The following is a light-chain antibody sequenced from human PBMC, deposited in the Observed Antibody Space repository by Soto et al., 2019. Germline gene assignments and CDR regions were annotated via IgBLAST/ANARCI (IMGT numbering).Light chain of an antibody. V-gene: IGKV3-11*01. Sequence: IVLTQSPAIMSLSPGESASLSCRASQSVSDYLAWYQQKPGQAPRLFIYDVSKRATGIPARFSGSGSGTDFTLTISILEPEDFAVYFCQQRYDWPWTFGLGTKVDIK. CDR1: QSVSDY. CDR3: QQRYDWPWT. CDR2: DVS. J-gene: IGKJ1*01.